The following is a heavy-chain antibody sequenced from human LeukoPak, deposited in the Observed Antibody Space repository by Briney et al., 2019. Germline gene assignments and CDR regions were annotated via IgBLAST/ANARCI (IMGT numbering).Heavy chain of an antibody. CDR1: GFTFDDYA. CDR2: ISWNSGSI. D-gene: IGHD6-19*01. V-gene: IGHV3-9*03. Sequence: PGGSLRLSCAASGFTFDDYAMHWVRQAPGKGLEWVSGISWNSGSIGYADSVKGRFTISRDNAKNSLYLRMNSLRAEDMALYYCAKDIGAVAGYAFDIWGQGTMVTVSS. J-gene: IGHJ3*02. CDR3: AKDIGAVAGYAFDI.